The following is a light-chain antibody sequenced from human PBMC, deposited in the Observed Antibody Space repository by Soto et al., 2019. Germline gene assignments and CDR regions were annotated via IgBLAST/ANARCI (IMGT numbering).Light chain of an antibody. V-gene: IGKV3-20*01. Sequence: EIVLTQSPGTLSLSPGERATLSCRASQSVSSSSLAWYQQKPGQAPRLLIHDASSRAAGVPDRFSGSGSGTDVTLTVGRLEPEDLAVYYCQHYSTSPSTFSKGTRLAIK. CDR2: DAS. CDR1: QSVSSSS. J-gene: IGKJ2*01. CDR3: QHYSTSPST.